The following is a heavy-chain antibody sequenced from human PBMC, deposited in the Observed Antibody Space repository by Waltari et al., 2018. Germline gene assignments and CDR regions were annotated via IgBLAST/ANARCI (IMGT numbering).Heavy chain of an antibody. CDR3: ARKVAAAGTSFDYYYGMDV. D-gene: IGHD6-13*01. Sequence: QLQLQESGPGLVKPPETLSLTCTVSGGSISSSSYYWGWILQPPGTGLEWIGYIYYSGSTNYNPSLKSRVTISVDTSKNQFSLKLSSVTAADTAVYYCARKVAAAGTSFDYYYGMDVWGQGTTVTVSS. V-gene: IGHV4-61*05. J-gene: IGHJ6*02. CDR2: IYYSGST. CDR1: GGSISSSSYY.